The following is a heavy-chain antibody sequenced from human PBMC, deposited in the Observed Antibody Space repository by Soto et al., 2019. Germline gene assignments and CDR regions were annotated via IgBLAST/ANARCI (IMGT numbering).Heavy chain of an antibody. CDR1: GFTFSSYG. D-gene: IGHD6-6*01. J-gene: IGHJ6*02. Sequence: PGGSLRLSCAASGFTFSSYGMHWVRQAPGKGLEWVAVISYDGSNKYYADSVKGRFTISRDNSKNTLYLQMNSLRAEDTAVYYCAKGESIAARRYYYYGMDVWGQGTTVTVYS. CDR2: ISYDGSNK. V-gene: IGHV3-30*18. CDR3: AKGESIAARRYYYYGMDV.